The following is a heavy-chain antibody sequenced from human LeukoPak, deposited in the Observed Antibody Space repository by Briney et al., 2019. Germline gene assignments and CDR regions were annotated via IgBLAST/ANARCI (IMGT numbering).Heavy chain of an antibody. J-gene: IGHJ4*02. Sequence: SETLSLTCSVSGGSISSSIYYWGWIRQPPGKGLEWIGSIYYSGNTYNNPSLKSRVTVSVDTSKNQFSLKLSSVIEADTAVYYCARAYAGYASRFDYWGQGILVTVSS. D-gene: IGHD1-1*01. CDR2: IYYSGNT. V-gene: IGHV4-39*07. CDR1: GGSISSSIYY. CDR3: ARAYAGYASRFDY.